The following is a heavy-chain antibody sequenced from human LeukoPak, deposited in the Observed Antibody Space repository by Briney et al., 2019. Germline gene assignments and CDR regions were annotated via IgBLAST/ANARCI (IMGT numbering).Heavy chain of an antibody. CDR3: ARAWIQLWLLYDP. J-gene: IGHJ5*02. D-gene: IGHD5-18*01. CDR2: VGAYDGDT. CDR1: GYTFTNYG. Sequence: ASVKVSCKASGYTFTNYGISWVRQAPGQGLEWIGWVGAYDGDTNYAQKFQGRVTITADESTSTAYMELSSLRSEDTAVYYCARAWIQLWLLYDPWGQGTLVTVSS. V-gene: IGHV1-18*01.